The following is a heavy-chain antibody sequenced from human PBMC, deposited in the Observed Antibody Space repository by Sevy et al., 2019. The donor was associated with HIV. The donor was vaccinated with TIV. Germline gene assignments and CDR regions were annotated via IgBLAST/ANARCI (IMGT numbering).Heavy chain of an antibody. D-gene: IGHD6-13*01. CDR2: IIPIFGTA. CDR1: GGTFSSYA. Sequence: ASVKVSCKASGGTFSSYAISWVRQAPGQGLEWIGRIIPIFGTANYAQKFQGRVTITADESTSTAYMELSSLRAEDTAVYYCAGDVGIAAAGPYSSGWAFDYWGQGTLVTVSS. J-gene: IGHJ4*02. V-gene: IGHV1-69*13. CDR3: AGDVGIAAAGPYSSGWAFDY.